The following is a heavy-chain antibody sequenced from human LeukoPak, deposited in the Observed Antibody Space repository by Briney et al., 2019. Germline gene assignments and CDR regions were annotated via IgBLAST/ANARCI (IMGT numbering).Heavy chain of an antibody. CDR2: ISSSSYI. CDR1: GFTFSSYS. CDR3: AREDSYYYGSGSYPFDY. V-gene: IGHV3-21*01. J-gene: IGHJ4*02. Sequence: GGSLRLSCAASGFTFSSYSMNWVRQAPGKGLEWVSSISSSSYIYYADSVKGRFTISRDNAKNSLYLQMNSLRAEDTAVYYCAREDSYYYGSGSYPFDYWGQGTLVTVSS. D-gene: IGHD3-10*01.